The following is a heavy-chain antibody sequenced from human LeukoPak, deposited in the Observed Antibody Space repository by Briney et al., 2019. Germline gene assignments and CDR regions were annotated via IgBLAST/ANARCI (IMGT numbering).Heavy chain of an antibody. CDR1: GFTFSSYG. D-gene: IGHD6-19*01. CDR3: ARVSAPGTSGWYFGY. J-gene: IGHJ4*02. CDR2: ISTSSNRI. Sequence: GGSLRLSCAASGFTFSSYGMNWVRQAPGKGLEWVSYISTSSNRIDYADTVKGRFTMSRDNAKNLLYLQMNSLRDEDTAMYYCARVSAPGTSGWYFGYWGQGTLVTVSS. V-gene: IGHV3-48*02.